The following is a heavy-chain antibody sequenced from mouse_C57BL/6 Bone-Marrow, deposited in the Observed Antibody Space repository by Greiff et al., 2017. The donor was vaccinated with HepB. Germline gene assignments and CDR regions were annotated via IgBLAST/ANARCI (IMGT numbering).Heavy chain of an antibody. CDR3: AKDDYGSSYGYFDV. CDR2: IWRGGST. CDR1: GFSFTSYG. Sequence: QVQLKESGPGLVQPSQSLSITCTVSGFSFTSYGVHWVRQSPGKGLEWLGVIWRGGSTDYNAAFMSRLSITKDNSKSQVFFKMNSLQADDTAIYYCAKDDYGSSYGYFDVWGTGTTVTVSS. V-gene: IGHV2-5*01. D-gene: IGHD1-1*01. J-gene: IGHJ1*03.